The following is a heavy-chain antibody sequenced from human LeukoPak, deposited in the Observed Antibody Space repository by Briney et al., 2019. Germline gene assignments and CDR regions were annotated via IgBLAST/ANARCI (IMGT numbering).Heavy chain of an antibody. CDR2: IWNDGSNK. V-gene: IGHV3-33*06. D-gene: IGHD3-3*01. CDR3: AKDYSRDGYYADTFHI. Sequence: GRSLRLSCEASGFTLSTYGMHWVRQAPGKGLEWVAVIWNDGSNKYYADSVKGRFTISRDNSKNTLYLQMNSLRVEDTAVYYCAKDYSRDGYYADTFHIWGQGTMVTVSS. J-gene: IGHJ3*02. CDR1: GFTLSTYG.